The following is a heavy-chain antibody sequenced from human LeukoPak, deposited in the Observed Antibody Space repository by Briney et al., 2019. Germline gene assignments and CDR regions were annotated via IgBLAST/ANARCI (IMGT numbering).Heavy chain of an antibody. Sequence: GGSLRLSCAASGFTFSSYWMHWVRQGPGKGLVWVSRINSEGSTTAYADSVEGRFTISRDNAKNTLYLQMHSLRGEDTAVYYCARGRSDYDFAHWGQGTLVTVSS. CDR3: ARGRSDYDFAH. CDR2: INSEGSTT. CDR1: GFTFSSYW. V-gene: IGHV3-74*01. D-gene: IGHD5-12*01. J-gene: IGHJ4*02.